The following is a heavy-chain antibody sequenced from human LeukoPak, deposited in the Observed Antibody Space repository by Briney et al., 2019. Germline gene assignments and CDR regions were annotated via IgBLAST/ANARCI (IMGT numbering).Heavy chain of an antibody. D-gene: IGHD5-18*01. CDR2: IYYSGVT. CDR1: GGXMINYY. V-gene: IGHV4-59*01. CDR3: ARLGSQLWRYFDC. Sequence: PSETXSLTCTMSGGXMINYYWGWIRQTPGKGLEWLGYIYYSGVTDYNTSLKSRGTISIDTSKSQFSLNLNSVTAADTAVYYCARLGSQLWRYFDCWGQGTLVTVSS. J-gene: IGHJ4*02.